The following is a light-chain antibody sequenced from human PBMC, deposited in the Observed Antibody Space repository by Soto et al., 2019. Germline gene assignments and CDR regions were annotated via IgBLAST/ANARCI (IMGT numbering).Light chain of an antibody. CDR1: SSDVSAYDY. V-gene: IGLV2-14*01. CDR3: SSYTSTSTYV. CDR2: EVT. Sequence: QSVLTQPASVSGSPGQSITISCTGTSSDVSAYDYVSWYQHHPGKAPKFMIYEVTNRPSGVSHRFSGSKSGNTASLTISGLRAEDEADYYCSSYTSTSTYVFGTGTKVTVL. J-gene: IGLJ1*01.